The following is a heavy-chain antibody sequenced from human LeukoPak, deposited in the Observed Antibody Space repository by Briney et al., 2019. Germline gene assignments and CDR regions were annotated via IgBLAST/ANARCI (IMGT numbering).Heavy chain of an antibody. CDR3: ARGYSSRHYYYYYYMDV. Sequence: PSETLSLTCAVYGGSFSGYYWSWIRQPPGKGLEWIGEINHSGSTNYNPSLKSRVTISVDTSKNQFSLKLSSVTAADTAVYYCARGYSSRHYYYYYYMDVWGKGTTVTVSS. V-gene: IGHV4-34*01. CDR1: GGSFSGYY. J-gene: IGHJ6*03. D-gene: IGHD4-11*01. CDR2: INHSGST.